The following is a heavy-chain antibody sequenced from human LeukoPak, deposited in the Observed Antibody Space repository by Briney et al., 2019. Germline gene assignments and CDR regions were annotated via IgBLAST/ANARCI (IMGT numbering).Heavy chain of an antibody. CDR3: AKGIRRLVGTIPGLRRDHYMDV. V-gene: IGHV3-30*18. D-gene: IGHD1-26*01. CDR2: ISYEGSNK. Sequence: PGRSLRLSCAASGFTFSSYGMHWVRQAPGKGLEWVAVISYEGSNKYYADSVKGRFTISRDNSKKMLYLQMNSLRAEDTAVYYCAKGIRRLVGTIPGLRRDHYMDVWGKGTTVTVSS. CDR1: GFTFSSYG. J-gene: IGHJ6*03.